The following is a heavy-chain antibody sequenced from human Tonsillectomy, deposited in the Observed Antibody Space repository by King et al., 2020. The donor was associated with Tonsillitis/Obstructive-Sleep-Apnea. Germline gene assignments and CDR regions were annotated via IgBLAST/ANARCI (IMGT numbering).Heavy chain of an antibody. CDR1: GFPFSSYA. J-gene: IGHJ4*02. D-gene: IGHD6-25*01. CDR2: ISFDGINK. CDR3: ARGGDY. V-gene: IGHV3-30*04. Sequence: VQLVQSGGGVVQPGRSLRLSCAASGFPFSSYAMHWVRQAPGKGLEWVAVISFDGINKYYADSVKGRFTVSRDNSENTLYLQMNSLRAEDTAVYYCARGGDYWGQGILVTVSS.